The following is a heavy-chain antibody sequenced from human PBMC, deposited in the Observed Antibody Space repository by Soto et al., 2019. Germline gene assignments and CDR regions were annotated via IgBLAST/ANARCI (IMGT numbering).Heavy chain of an antibody. J-gene: IGHJ4*02. Sequence: LRLSCVVSGFTFSTYAMTWVRQTPGKGLEWVSGISGSGGSTDYADSVKGRFTISRDNFKNTLYLQMNSLRAEDTAVYYCAKDYSYSSGWYYFDYWGQGTLVTVSS. CDR1: GFTFSTYA. CDR3: AKDYSYSSGWYYFDY. V-gene: IGHV3-23*01. CDR2: ISGSGGST. D-gene: IGHD6-19*01.